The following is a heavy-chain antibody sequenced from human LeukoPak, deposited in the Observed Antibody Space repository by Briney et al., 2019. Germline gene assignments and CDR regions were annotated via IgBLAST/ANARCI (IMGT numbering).Heavy chain of an antibody. J-gene: IGHJ4*02. CDR2: INHSGST. Sequence: SETLSPTYAVYGGSFSGYYWSWIRQPPGKGLEWIGEINHSGSTNYNPSLKSRVTISVDTSKNQFSLKLSSVTAADTAVYYCARHVLSYYYDSTGYYDYWGQGTLVTVSS. CDR1: GGSFSGYY. V-gene: IGHV4-34*01. D-gene: IGHD3-22*01. CDR3: ARHVLSYYYDSTGYYDY.